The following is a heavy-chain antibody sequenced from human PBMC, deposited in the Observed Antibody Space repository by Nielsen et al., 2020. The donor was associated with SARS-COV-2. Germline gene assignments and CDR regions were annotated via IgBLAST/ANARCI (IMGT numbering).Heavy chain of an antibody. CDR2: INHSGST. Sequence: WIRQPPGKGLEWIGEINHSGSTNYNPSLKSRVTISVDTSKNQFSLKLSSVTAADTAVYYCARGHGEYYYDSSGYWGKTYYYYGMDVWGQGTTVTISS. J-gene: IGHJ6*02. CDR3: ARGHGEYYYDSSGYWGKTYYYYGMDV. V-gene: IGHV4-34*01. D-gene: IGHD3-22*01.